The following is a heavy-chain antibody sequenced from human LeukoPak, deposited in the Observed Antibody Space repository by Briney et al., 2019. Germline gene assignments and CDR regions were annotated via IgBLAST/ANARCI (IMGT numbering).Heavy chain of an antibody. D-gene: IGHD1-26*01. CDR3: ARDLYGYSGSYDY. CDR2: ISSSSGYI. Sequence: GGSLRLSCAASGFTCSSYSMNWVRQAPGKGLEWVSSISSSSGYIYYADSVKGRFTISRDNAKNSLYLQMNSLRAEDTAVYYCARDLYGYSGSYDYWGQGTLVTVSS. CDR1: GFTCSSYS. V-gene: IGHV3-21*01. J-gene: IGHJ4*02.